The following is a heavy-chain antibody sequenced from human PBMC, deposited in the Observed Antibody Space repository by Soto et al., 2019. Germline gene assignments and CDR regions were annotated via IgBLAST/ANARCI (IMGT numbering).Heavy chain of an antibody. V-gene: IGHV3-7*03. CDR3: AKEYCCGDCYLYHFDH. D-gene: IGHD2-21*02. Sequence: GGSLRLSCAASGFTFSSYWTSWVRQAPGKGLEWVANIKQDGSEKYYVDSVKGRFTISRDNSKNTLYLQMNSLRAEDTAVYYCAKEYCCGDCYLYHFDHWGQRTLVTVSS. CDR1: GFTFSSYW. CDR2: IKQDGSEK. J-gene: IGHJ4*02.